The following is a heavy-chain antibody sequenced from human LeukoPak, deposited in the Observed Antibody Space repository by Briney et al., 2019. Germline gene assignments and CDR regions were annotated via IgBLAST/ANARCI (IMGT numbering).Heavy chain of an antibody. V-gene: IGHV1-24*01. CDR3: ATTRGSGYYIVPDFDY. CDR1: GYTLTELS. J-gene: IGHJ4*02. Sequence: ASVKVSCKVSGYTLTELSVHWVRQAPGKGLEWMGGFDPEDGETIYAQKFQGRVTMTEDTSTDTAYMELSSLRSEDTAVYYCATTRGSGYYIVPDFDYWGQGTLVTVSS. D-gene: IGHD3-3*01. CDR2: FDPEDGET.